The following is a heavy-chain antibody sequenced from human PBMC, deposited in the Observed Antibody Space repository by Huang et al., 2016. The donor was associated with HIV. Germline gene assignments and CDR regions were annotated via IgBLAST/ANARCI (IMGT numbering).Heavy chain of an antibody. CDR2: IYPGNSDT. CDR1: GYSFTSYW. J-gene: IGHJ4*02. D-gene: IGHD1-1*01. Sequence: EVQLVQSGAEVKKPGESLKISCKGSGYSFTSYWIGWVRQMPGKGLEWMGVIYPGNSDTRDSPAFQGQVTISADKSISTAYLQWSSRKASDTAMYYCARLSTTWYFDYWGQGTLVTVSS. V-gene: IGHV5-51*01. CDR3: ARLSTTWYFDY.